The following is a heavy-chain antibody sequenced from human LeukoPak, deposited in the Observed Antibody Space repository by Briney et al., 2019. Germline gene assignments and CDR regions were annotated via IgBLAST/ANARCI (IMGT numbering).Heavy chain of an antibody. Sequence: GGSLRLSCAASGFTVSSNYMSWVRQAPGKGLEWVSVIYSGGSTYYADSVKGRFTISRDNSKNTLYLQMNSLRAEDMAVYYCASRSTSCYYYYYGMDVWGQGTTVTVSS. CDR3: ASRSTSCYYYYYGMDV. CDR1: GFTVSSNY. V-gene: IGHV3-66*02. J-gene: IGHJ6*02. D-gene: IGHD2-2*01. CDR2: IYSGGST.